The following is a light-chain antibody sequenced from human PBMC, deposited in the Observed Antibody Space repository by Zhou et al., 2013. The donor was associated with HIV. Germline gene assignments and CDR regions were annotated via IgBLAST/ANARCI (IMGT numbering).Light chain of an antibody. Sequence: DIQMTQSPSPMPASVGDRVTITCRASQDIGKWLAWYQQTPGQAPKLLIYGASILEDGVPSRFSATGSGTDFTLTITSLQPDDFATYYCQQYNSYPYTFGQGTKLEIK. J-gene: IGKJ2*01. CDR1: QDIGKW. CDR2: GAS. V-gene: IGKV1D-16*01. CDR3: QQYNSYPYT.